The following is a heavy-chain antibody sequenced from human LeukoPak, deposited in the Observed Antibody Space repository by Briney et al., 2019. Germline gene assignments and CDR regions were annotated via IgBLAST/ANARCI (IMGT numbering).Heavy chain of an antibody. J-gene: IGHJ4*02. D-gene: IGHD3-22*01. CDR2: IYYSGST. Sequence: SETLSLTCTVSGGSISSSSYYWGWIRQPPGKGLEWIGSIYYSGSTYYNPSLKSRVTISVDTSKNQFSLKLSSVTAADTAVYYCARLVPYYYDSSGPDYWGQGTLVTVSS. CDR1: GGSISSSSYY. CDR3: ARLVPYYYDSSGPDY. V-gene: IGHV4-39*07.